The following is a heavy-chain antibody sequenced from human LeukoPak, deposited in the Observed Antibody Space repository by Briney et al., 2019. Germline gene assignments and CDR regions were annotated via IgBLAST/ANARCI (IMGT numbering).Heavy chain of an antibody. V-gene: IGHV3-30*03. J-gene: IGHJ4*02. Sequence: PGRSLRLSCAASGFTFSSYGMHWVRQAPGKGLEWVAVISYDGSNKYYADSVKGRFTISRDNSKNTLYLQMNSLRAEDTAVYYCAREKRYLYYFDYWGQGTLVTVSS. CDR3: AREKRYLYYFDY. CDR2: ISYDGSNK. CDR1: GFTFSSYG. D-gene: IGHD1-1*01.